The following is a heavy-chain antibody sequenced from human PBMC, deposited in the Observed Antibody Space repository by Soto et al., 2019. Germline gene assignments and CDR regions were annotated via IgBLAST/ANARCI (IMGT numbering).Heavy chain of an antibody. D-gene: IGHD3-10*01. CDR1: GFTFSSYG. V-gene: IGHV3-30*18. J-gene: IGHJ4*02. CDR2: ISYDGSNK. Sequence: ESGGGVVQPGRSLRLSCAASGFTFSSYGMHWVRQAPGKGLEWVAVISYDGSNKYYADSVKGRFTISRDNSKNTLYLQMNSLRAEDTAVYYCAKDLWFGELWGQGTLVTVSS. CDR3: AKDLWFGEL.